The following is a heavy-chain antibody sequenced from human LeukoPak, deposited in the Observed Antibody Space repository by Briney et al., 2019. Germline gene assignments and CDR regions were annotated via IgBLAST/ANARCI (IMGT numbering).Heavy chain of an antibody. CDR2: ISYDGSNK. CDR1: GFTFSSYA. D-gene: IGHD3-16*02. CDR3: VRERLPVSYFDY. Sequence: SCKASGFTFSSYAMHWVRQAPGKGLEWVAVISYDGSNKYYADSVKGRFTISRDNSKNTLYLQMNSLRAEDTAVYYCVRERLPVSYFDYWGQGTLVTVSS. V-gene: IGHV3-30-3*01. J-gene: IGHJ4*02.